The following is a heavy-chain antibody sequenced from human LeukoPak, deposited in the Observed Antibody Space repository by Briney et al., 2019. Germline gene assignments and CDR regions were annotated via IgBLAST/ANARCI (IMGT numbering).Heavy chain of an antibody. CDR2: IFHSGST. CDR3: ARGGVRYFDPIGTKKRIPFDY. CDR1: GGSITSSTYS. V-gene: IGHV4-30-2*01. D-gene: IGHD3-9*01. Sequence: SETLSLTCAVSGGSITSSTYSWSWIRQPPGKGLEWIGYIFHSGSTYYNPSLKRRVTISVDRSKNQFSMKLISVTAADTAVYYCARGGVRYFDPIGTKKRIPFDYWGQGILVTVSS. J-gene: IGHJ4*02.